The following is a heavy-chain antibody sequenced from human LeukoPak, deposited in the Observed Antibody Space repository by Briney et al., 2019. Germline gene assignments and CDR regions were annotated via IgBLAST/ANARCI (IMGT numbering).Heavy chain of an antibody. CDR1: GYSISSGHY. J-gene: IGHJ4*02. CDR3: AGFTPAVDY. V-gene: IGHV4-38-2*01. D-gene: IGHD3-10*01. CDR2: IYHSGGT. Sequence: PSETLSLTCAVSGYSISSGHYWGWIGQPPGKGLEWIGSIYHSGGTYYNPSLKSRVTISVDTSKNQFSLKMKSVTAADTAVYYCAGFTPAVDYCSQGTLVTVSS.